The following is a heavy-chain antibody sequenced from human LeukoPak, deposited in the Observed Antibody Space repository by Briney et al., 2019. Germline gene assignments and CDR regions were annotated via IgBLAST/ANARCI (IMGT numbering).Heavy chain of an antibody. D-gene: IGHD2-15*01. CDR3: AREFCSGGSCRAAFDI. CDR1: GFTFSSYS. V-gene: IGHV3-21*01. Sequence: GGSLRLSCAASGFTFSSYSMNWVRQAPGKGLEWVSSISSSSSYIYYADSVKGRFTISRDNAKNSLYLQMNSLRAEDTAVYYCAREFCSGGSCRAAFDIWGQGTMATVSS. J-gene: IGHJ3*02. CDR2: ISSSSSYI.